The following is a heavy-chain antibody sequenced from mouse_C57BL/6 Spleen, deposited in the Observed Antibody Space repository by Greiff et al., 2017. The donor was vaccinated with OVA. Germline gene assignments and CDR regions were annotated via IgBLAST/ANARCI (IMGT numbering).Heavy chain of an antibody. CDR2: IWSGGST. CDR1: GFSLTSYG. V-gene: IGHV2-2*01. J-gene: IGHJ1*03. CDR3: ARSGPRYFDV. Sequence: VQLQQSGPGLVQPSQSLSISCTVSGFSLTSYGVHWVRQSPGKGLEWLGVIWSGGSTDYNAAFISRLSISKDNSKIQVFFKMNSLQADDTAIYYCARSGPRYFDVWGTGTTVTVSS.